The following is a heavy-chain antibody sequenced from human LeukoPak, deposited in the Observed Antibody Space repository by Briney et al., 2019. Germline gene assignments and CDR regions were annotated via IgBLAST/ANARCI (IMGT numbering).Heavy chain of an antibody. Sequence: GGSLRLSCAASGFTFSSFGMSWVRQAPGKGLEWVSAISSTGGTAYYADSVKGRFTISRDNSKNTLYLQMNSLRAEDTAVYYCAKDVGGGYMDVWGKGTTVTISS. CDR1: GFTFSSFG. CDR2: ISSTGGTA. V-gene: IGHV3-23*01. J-gene: IGHJ6*03. D-gene: IGHD2-15*01. CDR3: AKDVGGGYMDV.